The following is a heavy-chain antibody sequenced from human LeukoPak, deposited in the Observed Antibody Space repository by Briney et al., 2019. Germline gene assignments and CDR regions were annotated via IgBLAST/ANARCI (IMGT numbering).Heavy chain of an antibody. J-gene: IGHJ3*02. CDR3: ARDLSPLYYYGSGTHRNDAFDI. V-gene: IGHV3-21*01. CDR2: ISSSSSYI. CDR1: GFTFSSYS. Sequence: GGSLGLSCAASGFTFSSYSMNWVRQAPGKGLEWVSSISSSSSYIYYADSVKGRFTISRDNAKNSLYLQMNSLRAEDTAVYYCARDLSPLYYYGSGTHRNDAFDIWGQGTMVTVSS. D-gene: IGHD3-10*01.